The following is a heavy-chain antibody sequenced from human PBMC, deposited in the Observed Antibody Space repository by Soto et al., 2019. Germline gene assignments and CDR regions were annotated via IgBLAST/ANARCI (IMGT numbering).Heavy chain of an antibody. Sequence: GGSVRLSXVASGFTFISSFMGWIRQAPGKGLEWVANINQDGGVTYYVDSVEGRFTISRDNTKDSLYLQMNSLRGEDTAIYYCARYYRGSGRYFFDYWGQGTPVTVSS. CDR2: INQDGGVT. D-gene: IGHD6-19*01. J-gene: IGHJ4*02. V-gene: IGHV3-7*03. CDR1: GFTFISSF. CDR3: ARYYRGSGRYFFDY.